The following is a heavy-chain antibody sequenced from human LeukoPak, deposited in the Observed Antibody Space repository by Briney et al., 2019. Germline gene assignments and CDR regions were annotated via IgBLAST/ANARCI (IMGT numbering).Heavy chain of an antibody. V-gene: IGHV1-69*02. J-gene: IGHJ4*02. CDR1: GGTFSSYT. CDR3: ARGHYDFWSGSHFDY. CDR2: IIPILGIA. Sequence: SVKVSCKASGGTFSSYTISWVRQAPGQGLGWMGRIIPILGIANHAQKFQGRVTITADKSTSTAYMELSSLRSEDTAVYYCARGHYDFWSGSHFDYWGQGTLVTVSS. D-gene: IGHD3-3*01.